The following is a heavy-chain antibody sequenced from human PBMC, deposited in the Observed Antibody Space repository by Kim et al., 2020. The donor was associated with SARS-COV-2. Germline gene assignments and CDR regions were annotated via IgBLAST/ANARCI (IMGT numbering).Heavy chain of an antibody. CDR2: IYYSGST. Sequence: SETLSLTCTVSGGSISSSSYYWGWIRQPPGKGVEWIGSIYYSGSTYYNPSLKSRVTISVDTSKNQFSLKLSSVTAADTAVYYCARRPGVIGYYYYGMDVWGQGTTVTVSS. V-gene: IGHV4-39*01. CDR1: GGSISSSSYY. D-gene: IGHD2-21*01. J-gene: IGHJ6*02. CDR3: ARRPGVIGYYYYGMDV.